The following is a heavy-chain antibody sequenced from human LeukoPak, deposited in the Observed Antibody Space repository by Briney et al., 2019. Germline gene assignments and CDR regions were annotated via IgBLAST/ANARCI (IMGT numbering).Heavy chain of an antibody. Sequence: GGSLRLSCAASGFTFSSYWMSWVRQVPGKGLEWVANIKTDGSEKYYLDSVKGRFTISRDNAKNSLYLQMNSLRAEDTAVYYCARDRSIAARWDYFDYWGQGTLVTVSS. V-gene: IGHV3-7*01. CDR3: ARDRSIAARWDYFDY. CDR2: IKTDGSEK. CDR1: GFTFSSYW. D-gene: IGHD6-6*01. J-gene: IGHJ4*02.